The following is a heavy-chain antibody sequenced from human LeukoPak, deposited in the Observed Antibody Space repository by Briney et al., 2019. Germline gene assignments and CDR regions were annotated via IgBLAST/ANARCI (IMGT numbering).Heavy chain of an antibody. CDR3: ARGFIVVVPAAKGENWFDP. CDR1: GGSFSGYY. D-gene: IGHD2-2*01. V-gene: IGHV4-34*01. Sequence: SETLSLTCAVYGGSFSGYYWSWIRQPPGKGLEWIGEINHSGSTNYNPSLKSRVTISVDTSKNQFSLKLSSVTAADTAVYYCARGFIVVVPAAKGENWFDPWGRGTLVTVSS. CDR2: INHSGST. J-gene: IGHJ5*02.